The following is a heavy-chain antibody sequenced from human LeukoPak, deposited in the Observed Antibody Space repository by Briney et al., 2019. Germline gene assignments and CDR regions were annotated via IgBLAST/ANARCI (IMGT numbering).Heavy chain of an antibody. CDR1: GFTFSNYY. D-gene: IGHD1-26*01. CDR3: ASTPDSGRYY. CDR2: ISSSGSTI. Sequence: GGSLRLSCAASGFTFSNYYMSSIRQAPGKGLEWVSYISSSGSTIYYADYVKGRFTISRDNAKNSLYLQMNSLRAEDSAVYYCASTPDSGRYYWGQGTLVTVSS. V-gene: IGHV3-11*01. J-gene: IGHJ4*02.